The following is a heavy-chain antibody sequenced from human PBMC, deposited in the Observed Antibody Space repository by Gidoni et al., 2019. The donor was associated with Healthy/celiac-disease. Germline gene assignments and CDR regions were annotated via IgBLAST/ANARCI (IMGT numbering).Heavy chain of an antibody. Sequence: QLQLQESGPGLVKPSETLSLTCTVSGGSISSSSYYWGWIRQPPGKGLEWIGSIYYSGSTYYNPSLKRRVTISVDTSKNQFSLKLSSVTAADTAVYYCARHSPMPQKTTVTTAPGYYYGMDVWGQGTTVTVSS. V-gene: IGHV4-39*01. D-gene: IGHD4-17*01. CDR3: ARHSPMPQKTTVTTAPGYYYGMDV. CDR2: IYYSGST. J-gene: IGHJ6*02. CDR1: GGSISSSSYY.